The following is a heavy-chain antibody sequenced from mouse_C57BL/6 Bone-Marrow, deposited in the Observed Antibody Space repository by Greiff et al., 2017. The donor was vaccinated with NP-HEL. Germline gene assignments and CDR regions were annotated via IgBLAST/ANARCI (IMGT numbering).Heavy chain of an antibody. D-gene: IGHD1-1*01. CDR1: GIAFSRYW. CDR3: ARRGIHYGSSYGDYAMDY. V-gene: IGHV4-1*01. J-gene: IGHJ4*01. CDR2: INPDSSTI. Sequence: DVKLVESGGGLVQPGGSLKLSCAASGIAFSRYWMSWVRRAPGKGLEWIGEINPDSSTINYAPSLKDKFIISRDNAKNTLYLQMSKVRSEDTALYYCARRGIHYGSSYGDYAMDYWGQGTSVTVSS.